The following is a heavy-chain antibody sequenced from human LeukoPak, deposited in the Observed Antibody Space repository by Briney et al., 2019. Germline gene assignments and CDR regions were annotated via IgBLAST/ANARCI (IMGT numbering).Heavy chain of an antibody. V-gene: IGHV3-30-3*01. CDR1: GFIFSNYV. CDR3: ARGDYGDYGGAFDI. D-gene: IGHD4-17*01. J-gene: IGHJ3*02. Sequence: GGSLRLSCAASGFIFSNYVMHWVRQAPGKGLEWVAVISYDGSNKYYADSVKGRFTISRDNSKNTLYLQMNSLRAEDTAVYYCARGDYGDYGGAFDIWGQGTMVTVSS. CDR2: ISYDGSNK.